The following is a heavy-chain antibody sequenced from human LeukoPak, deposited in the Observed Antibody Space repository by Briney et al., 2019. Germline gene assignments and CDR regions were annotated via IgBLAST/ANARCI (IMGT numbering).Heavy chain of an antibody. Sequence: PSETLSLTCTVSGGSISSYYWSWIRQPPGKGLEWIGEINHSGSTNYNPSLKSRVTISVDTSKNQFSLKLSSVTAADTAVYYCAAGGDDFDYWGQGTLVTVSS. V-gene: IGHV4-34*01. CDR1: GGSISSYY. CDR3: AAGGDDFDY. CDR2: INHSGST. J-gene: IGHJ4*02. D-gene: IGHD3-16*01.